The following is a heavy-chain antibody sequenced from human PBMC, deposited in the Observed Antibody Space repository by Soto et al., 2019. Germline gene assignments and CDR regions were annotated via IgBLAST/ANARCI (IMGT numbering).Heavy chain of an antibody. J-gene: IGHJ3*02. CDR2: IYPSDSDN. D-gene: IGHD2-15*01. V-gene: IGHV5-51*01. Sequence: PGESLKISRKGSGYSFTSYWIGWVRQMPGKGLDWMGIIYPSDSDNRYSPSFQGQVTISAXXXSXXXYXQXXXLQASDTAMYYCIRSSGSWPNDAFDMWGEGRMVTVSS. CDR3: IRSSGSWPNDAFDM. CDR1: GYSFTSYW.